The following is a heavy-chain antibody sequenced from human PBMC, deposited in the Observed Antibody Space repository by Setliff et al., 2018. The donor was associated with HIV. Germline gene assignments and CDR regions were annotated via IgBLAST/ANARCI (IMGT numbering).Heavy chain of an antibody. CDR3: ARRGVGTSDAFDL. D-gene: IGHD2-8*01. Sequence: VKVSCKASGYTFTGYYIHWVRQAPGQGLEWVGRINPNSGDTNYAQKFQGRVTMTRDTSINTVYMDLGRLRSDDTAVYYCARRGVGTSDAFDLWGQGTMVTVSS. J-gene: IGHJ3*01. CDR1: GYTFTGYY. CDR2: INPNSGDT. V-gene: IGHV1-2*06.